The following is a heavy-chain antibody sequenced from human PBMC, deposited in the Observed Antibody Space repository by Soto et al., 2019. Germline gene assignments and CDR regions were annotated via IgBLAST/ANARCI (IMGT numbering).Heavy chain of an antibody. V-gene: IGHV3-30-3*01. CDR3: ARTVPYYYDSSGYPFDY. J-gene: IGHJ4*02. Sequence: GGSLRLSCAASGSAFISYAMHWCGHSPGKGLEWVAVISYDGSNKYYADSVKGRFTISRDNSKNTLYLQMNSLRAEDTAVYYCARTVPYYYDSSGYPFDYWGQGTLVTVSS. CDR1: GSAFISYA. CDR2: ISYDGSNK. D-gene: IGHD3-22*01.